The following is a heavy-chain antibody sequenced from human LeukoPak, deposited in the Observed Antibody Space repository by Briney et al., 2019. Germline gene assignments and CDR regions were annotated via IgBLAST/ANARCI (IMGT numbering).Heavy chain of an antibody. J-gene: IGHJ5*02. V-gene: IGHV4-59*12. Sequence: SETLSLTCTVSGGSISSYYWSWIRQPPGKGLEWIGYIYYSGSTSYNPSLKSRVTISVDTSKNQFSLKLSSVTAADTAVYYCARGDLGYCSGGSCYGDWFDPWGQGTLVTVSS. CDR1: GGSISSYY. CDR3: ARGDLGYCSGGSCYGDWFDP. CDR2: IYYSGST. D-gene: IGHD2-15*01.